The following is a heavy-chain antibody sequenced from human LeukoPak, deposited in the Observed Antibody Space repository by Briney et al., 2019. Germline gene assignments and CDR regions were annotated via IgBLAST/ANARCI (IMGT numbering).Heavy chain of an antibody. CDR3: ARGGGWYSNYYYYMDV. J-gene: IGHJ6*03. V-gene: IGHV4-59*01. Sequence: SETLSLTCTVSGGSINSYYWTWIRQPPGKGLEWIGYIYYSGSTNYNPSLKSRVTISVDTSKNQFSLKLSSVTAADTAVYYCARGGGWYSNYYYYMDVWGKGTTVTISS. CDR1: GGSINSYY. D-gene: IGHD6-19*01. CDR2: IYYSGST.